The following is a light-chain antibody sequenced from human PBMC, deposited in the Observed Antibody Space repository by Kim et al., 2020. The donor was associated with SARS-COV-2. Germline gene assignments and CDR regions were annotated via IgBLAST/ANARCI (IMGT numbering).Light chain of an antibody. V-gene: IGKV3-20*01. CDR1: QSVISSY. Sequence: SWCPGDEPTLSCRASQSVISSYLAWYQQKPGQPPRLLIYGASNRASGIPDRFSGSGSGTHFSLTINKLEPEDFAVYFCQQYGDSLTFGGGTKLEI. CDR3: QQYGDSLT. CDR2: GAS. J-gene: IGKJ4*01.